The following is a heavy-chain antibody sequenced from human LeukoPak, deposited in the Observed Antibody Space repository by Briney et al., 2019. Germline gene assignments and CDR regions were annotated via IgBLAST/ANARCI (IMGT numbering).Heavy chain of an antibody. CDR2: IDPIDSYT. V-gene: IGHV5-10-1*01. Sequence: GESLRISCQGSGYIFTSYWISWVRQMPGKGLEWMGRIDPIDSYTNYSPSFQGHVTFSVDKSISTAYLQWSSLQASDTAMYYCARRQGCSSTSCPPDYWGQGTLVTVSS. CDR3: ARRQGCSSTSCPPDY. D-gene: IGHD2-2*01. J-gene: IGHJ4*02. CDR1: GYIFTSYW.